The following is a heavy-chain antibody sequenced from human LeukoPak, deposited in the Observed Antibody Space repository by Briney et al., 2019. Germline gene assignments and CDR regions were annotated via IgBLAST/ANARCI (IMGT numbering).Heavy chain of an antibody. V-gene: IGHV3-23*01. D-gene: IGHD2-15*01. J-gene: IGHJ6*03. CDR1: GFTFSSYA. CDR3: AKVGCSGGSCYLFRYYYYYYMDV. Sequence: GGSLRLSCAASGFTFSSYAMSWVRQAPGKGLEWVSAISGSGGSTYYADSVKGRFTISRDNSKNTLYLQMNSLRAEDTAVYYCAKVGCSGGSCYLFRYYYYYYMDVWGKGTTVTVSS. CDR2: ISGSGGST.